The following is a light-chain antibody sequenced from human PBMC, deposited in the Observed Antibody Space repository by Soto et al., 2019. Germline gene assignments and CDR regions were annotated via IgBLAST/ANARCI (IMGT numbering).Light chain of an antibody. CDR1: QSVSSN. J-gene: IGKJ1*01. CDR3: QPYNNFWT. V-gene: IGKV3-15*01. CDR2: GAS. Sequence: EIVMTQSPATLSVSPGETATLSCWASQSVSSNLAWYQQKPGQAPRLLIYGASTRATDIPARFSGSGSGTEFTLTISSLQSEDFAVYYCQPYNNFWTFGQGTKVEIK.